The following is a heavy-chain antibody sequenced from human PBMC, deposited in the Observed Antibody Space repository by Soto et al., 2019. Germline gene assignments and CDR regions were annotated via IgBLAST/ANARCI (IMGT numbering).Heavy chain of an antibody. D-gene: IGHD3-10*01. CDR3: ARDQNGSGNYYTRYFDY. Sequence: SETLSLTCAVYGGSFSGYYWSWIRQPPGKGLEWIGEINHSGSTNYNPSLKSRVTISVGKSKNLFSLNLSSVTAADTAVYYCARDQNGSGNYYTRYFDYWGQGTLVTVSS. J-gene: IGHJ4*02. V-gene: IGHV4-34*01. CDR2: INHSGST. CDR1: GGSFSGYY.